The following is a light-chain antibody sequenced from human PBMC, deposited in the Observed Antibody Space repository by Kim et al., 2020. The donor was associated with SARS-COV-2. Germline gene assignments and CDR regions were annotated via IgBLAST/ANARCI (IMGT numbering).Light chain of an antibody. CDR1: SSDVGGYDY. V-gene: IGLV2-11*01. Sequence: QSALTQPRSVSGSPGQSVTIFCTGTSSDVGGYDYVSWYQQHPGKVPKLMIYDVNRRPSGVPERFSGSKSGNTASLTISGLQAEDEADYYCCSYAGGYYAVFGGGTQLTVL. CDR2: DVN. J-gene: IGLJ2*01. CDR3: CSYAGGYYAV.